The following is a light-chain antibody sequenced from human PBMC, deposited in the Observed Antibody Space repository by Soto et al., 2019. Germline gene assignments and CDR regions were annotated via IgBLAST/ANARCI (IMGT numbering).Light chain of an antibody. CDR3: QQYDNSPLT. Sequence: DIVLTQSPGTLSLSPWERAALSCSASESVSSSYLAWYQQKPGQAPRLLIYGASNRATGIPDRFSGSGSGTDFTLTISRLEPEDFAVYYCQQYDNSPLTFGGGTKVDTK. CDR2: GAS. J-gene: IGKJ4*01. CDR1: ESVSSSY. V-gene: IGKV3-20*01.